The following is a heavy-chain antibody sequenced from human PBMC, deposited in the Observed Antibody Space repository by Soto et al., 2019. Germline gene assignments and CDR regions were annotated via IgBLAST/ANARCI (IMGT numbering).Heavy chain of an antibody. D-gene: IGHD3-22*01. CDR1: GLSLTTRPAG. Sequence: QITLTESGPTRVKPTQTLTLTCTFSGLSLTTRPAGVGWVRQPPGKAPEWLGFIYWDDDERYSPSLKSRLTITKDTSRNQVILTMTNMDPVDTATYYCAHRRDYSGSWNEGTFDYWGQGTPVTVSS. J-gene: IGHJ4*02. CDR2: IYWDDDE. CDR3: AHRRDYSGSWNEGTFDY. V-gene: IGHV2-5*02.